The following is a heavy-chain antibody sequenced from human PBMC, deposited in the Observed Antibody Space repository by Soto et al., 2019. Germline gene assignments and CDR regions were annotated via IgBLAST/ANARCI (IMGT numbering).Heavy chain of an antibody. Sequence: QVQLVQSGAEVKKPGSSVKVSCKASGGTFSSYAISWVRQAPGQGLEWMGGIIPIFGTANYAQKFQGRVTITADESTSTPYMELSGLRSEDTAVYYCARDRAKHSSSWYWFDPWGQGTLVTVSS. D-gene: IGHD6-13*01. CDR2: IIPIFGTA. J-gene: IGHJ5*02. V-gene: IGHV1-69*01. CDR1: GGTFSSYA. CDR3: ARDRAKHSSSWYWFDP.